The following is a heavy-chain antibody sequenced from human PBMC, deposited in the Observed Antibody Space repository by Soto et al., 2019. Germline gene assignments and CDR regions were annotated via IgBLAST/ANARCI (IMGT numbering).Heavy chain of an antibody. CDR2: IYYSGST. J-gene: IGHJ4*02. V-gene: IGHV4-59*08. CDR1: GGSIISYY. CDR3: ARYDYGDYKFDY. D-gene: IGHD4-17*01. Sequence: SETLSHTCTVSGGSIISYYWSWIRQPPGKGLEWIGYIYYSGSTNYNPSLKSRVTISVDTSKNQFSLKLSSVTAADTAVYYCARYDYGDYKFDYWGQGTLVTVSS.